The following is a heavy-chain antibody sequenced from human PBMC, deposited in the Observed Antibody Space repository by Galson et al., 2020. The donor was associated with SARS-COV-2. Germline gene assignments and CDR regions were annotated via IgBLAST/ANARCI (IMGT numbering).Heavy chain of an antibody. Sequence: SETLSLTCAVYGGSFSGYYWSWIRQPPGKGLEWIGEINHSGSTNYNPSLKSRVTISVDTSKNQFSLKLSSVTAADTAVYYCASTRIAARPFDYWGQGTLVTVSS. CDR2: INHSGST. CDR3: ASTRIAARPFDY. CDR1: GGSFSGYY. J-gene: IGHJ4*02. D-gene: IGHD6-6*01. V-gene: IGHV4-34*01.